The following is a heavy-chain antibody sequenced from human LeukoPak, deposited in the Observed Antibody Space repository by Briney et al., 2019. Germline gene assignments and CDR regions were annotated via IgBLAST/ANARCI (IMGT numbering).Heavy chain of an antibody. Sequence: GGSLRLSCAASGFTFSSYEMKWVRQAPGKGLEWVSYISSSGSTIYYADSVKGRFTISRGNAKNSLYLQMNSLRAEDTAVYYCARIVGELSRPLDYWGQGTLVTVSS. CDR1: GFTFSSYE. D-gene: IGHD3-10*01. CDR3: ARIVGELSRPLDY. V-gene: IGHV3-48*03. CDR2: ISSSGSTI. J-gene: IGHJ4*02.